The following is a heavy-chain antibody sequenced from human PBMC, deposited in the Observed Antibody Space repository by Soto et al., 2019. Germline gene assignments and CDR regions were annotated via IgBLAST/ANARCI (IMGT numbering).Heavy chain of an antibody. Sequence: GGSLRLSCAASGFTFDDYTMHWVRQAPGKGLEWVSLISWDGGSTYYADSVKGRFTISRDNSKNSLYLQMNSLRTEDTALYYCAKDMRIAVPDEPLDYYGMDVWGQGTTVTVSS. D-gene: IGHD6-19*01. V-gene: IGHV3-43*01. CDR3: AKDMRIAVPDEPLDYYGMDV. J-gene: IGHJ6*02. CDR1: GFTFDDYT. CDR2: ISWDGGST.